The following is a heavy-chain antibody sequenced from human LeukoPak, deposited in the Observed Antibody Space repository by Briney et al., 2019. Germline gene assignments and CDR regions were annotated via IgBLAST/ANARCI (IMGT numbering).Heavy chain of an antibody. CDR3: ATLNWDDGEVSGFDH. CDR1: GFNFGEFW. D-gene: IGHD1-26*01. V-gene: IGHV3-7*01. Sequence: GGSLRLSCAASGFNFGEFWMSWVRQAPGKGLEWVANIKKDETEIYYADSVKGRFTISRDNAKRSLYLQMNVLRAADTAVYYCATLNWDDGEVSGFDHWGRGIMVTVSS. J-gene: IGHJ5*02. CDR2: IKKDETEI.